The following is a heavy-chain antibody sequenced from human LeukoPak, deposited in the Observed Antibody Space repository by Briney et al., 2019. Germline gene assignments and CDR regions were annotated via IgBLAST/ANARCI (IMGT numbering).Heavy chain of an antibody. CDR1: GYTFTIYY. Sequence: ASVKVSCKASGYTFTIYYIHWVRQAPGQGLEWMGLINPSGGSTNYAQKFQGRVTMTRDTSTSTVYMELSSLRSEDTAVYYCASRGRKAYSSSWNNWFDPWGQGTLVTVSS. J-gene: IGHJ5*02. V-gene: IGHV1-46*01. D-gene: IGHD6-13*01. CDR2: INPSGGST. CDR3: ASRGRKAYSSSWNNWFDP.